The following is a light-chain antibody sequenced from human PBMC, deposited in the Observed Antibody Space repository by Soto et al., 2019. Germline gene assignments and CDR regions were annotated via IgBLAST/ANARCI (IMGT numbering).Light chain of an antibody. CDR1: GSDVGGYDY. J-gene: IGLJ1*01. CDR3: ASYTSTSTYV. V-gene: IGLV2-14*01. CDR2: AVS. Sequence: QSVLTQPASVSGSPGQSITISCTGTGSDVGGYDYVSWYQHHPGKAPKLMIYAVSNRPSGVSNRFSGSKSGNTASLTISGLQADDESDYYCASYTSTSTYVFXTGTKLTVL.